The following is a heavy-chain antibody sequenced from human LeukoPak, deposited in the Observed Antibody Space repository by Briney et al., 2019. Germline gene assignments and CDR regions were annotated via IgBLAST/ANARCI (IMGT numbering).Heavy chain of an antibody. J-gene: IGHJ4*02. Sequence: SETLSLTCTVSGGSISSSSYYWGWIRQPPGKGLEWIGSIYYSGSTYYNPSLKSRVTISVDTPKNQFSLKLSSVTAADTAVYYCARAMGQQLVHYWGQGTLVTVSS. CDR1: GGSISSSSYY. D-gene: IGHD6-13*01. CDR2: IYYSGST. V-gene: IGHV4-39*07. CDR3: ARAMGQQLVHY.